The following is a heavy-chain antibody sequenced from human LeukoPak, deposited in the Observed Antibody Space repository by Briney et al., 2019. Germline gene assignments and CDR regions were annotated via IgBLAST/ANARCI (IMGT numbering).Heavy chain of an antibody. D-gene: IGHD5-18*01. Sequence: GASVKVSCKASGYTFTSYDINWVRQATGQGLEWMGWMNPNSGNTDYAQKFQGRVTMTRNTSISTAYMELSSLRSEDTAVYYCAKRGHGYGDFDYWGQGTLVTVSS. CDR1: GYTFTSYD. V-gene: IGHV1-8*01. CDR3: AKRGHGYGDFDY. CDR2: MNPNSGNT. J-gene: IGHJ4*02.